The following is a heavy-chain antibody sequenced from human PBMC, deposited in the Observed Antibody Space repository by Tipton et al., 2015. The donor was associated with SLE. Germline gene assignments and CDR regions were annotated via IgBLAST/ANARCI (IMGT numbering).Heavy chain of an antibody. D-gene: IGHD2-8*02. Sequence: QLVQSGAEVKKPGASVKVSCKASGYTFTSYDINWVRQATGQGLEWMGWMNPNSGNTGYAQKFQGRVTMTRNTSISTAYMELSGLRSEDAAVYYCARPRQPGGDFQHWGQGTLVTVSS. CDR3: ARPRQPGGDFQH. J-gene: IGHJ1*01. V-gene: IGHV1-8*01. CDR2: MNPNSGNT. CDR1: GYTFTSYD.